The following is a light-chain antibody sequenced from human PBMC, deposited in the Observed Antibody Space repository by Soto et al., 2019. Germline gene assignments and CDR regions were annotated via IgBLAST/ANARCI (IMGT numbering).Light chain of an antibody. CDR1: SSNIGNNY. J-gene: IGLJ1*01. CDR3: GTWDSSLRGLYV. Sequence: QSVLTQPRSVSAAPGQKVTISCSGSSSNIGNNYVSWYQQLPGTAPKLLIYDNNKRPSGIPDRFSGSKSGTSATLGITGLQTGEEADYYGGTWDSSLRGLYVFGTGTKVT. CDR2: DNN. V-gene: IGLV1-51*01.